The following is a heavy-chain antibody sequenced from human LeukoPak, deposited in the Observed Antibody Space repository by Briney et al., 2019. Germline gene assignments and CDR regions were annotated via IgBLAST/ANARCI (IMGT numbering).Heavy chain of an antibody. CDR3: AKDWGWELPRNYFDY. Sequence: QPGGSLRLSCAACGFTFDDYAMHWVRQAPGKGREGVSGISWNSGSVGYADSVKGRFTISRDNAKNSLYLQMNSLRAEDTALYFCAKDWGWELPRNYFDYWGQGTLVTVSS. CDR2: ISWNSGSV. CDR1: GFTFDDYA. D-gene: IGHD1-26*01. V-gene: IGHV3-9*01. J-gene: IGHJ4*02.